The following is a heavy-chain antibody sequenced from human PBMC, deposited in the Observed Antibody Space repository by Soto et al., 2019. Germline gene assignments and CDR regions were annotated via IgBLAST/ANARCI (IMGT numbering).Heavy chain of an antibody. D-gene: IGHD2-21*02. CDR3: ARGLGDAYYYYGMDV. CDR2: ISAYNGNT. Sequence: SVKVSFKASRYTFTSYGISWVRQAPGQGLEWMGWISAYNGNTNYAQKLQGRVTMTTDTSTSTAYMELRSLRSDDTAVYYCARGLGDAYYYYGMDVWGQGTTVTVSS. J-gene: IGHJ6*02. CDR1: RYTFTSYG. V-gene: IGHV1-18*01.